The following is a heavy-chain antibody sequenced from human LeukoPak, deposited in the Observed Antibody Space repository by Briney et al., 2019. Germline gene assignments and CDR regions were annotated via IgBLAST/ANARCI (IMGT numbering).Heavy chain of an antibody. D-gene: IGHD6-13*01. J-gene: IGHJ4*02. CDR1: GGSLSGYY. Sequence: SETLSLTCAVYGGSLSGYYWSWIRQPPGKGLEWIGEINHSGSTNYNPSLKSRVTISVDTSKNQFSLKLSSVTAADTAVYYCARGRYLTTRGGAAAGFLDYWGQGTLVTVSS. V-gene: IGHV4-34*01. CDR3: ARGRYLTTRGGAAAGFLDY. CDR2: INHSGST.